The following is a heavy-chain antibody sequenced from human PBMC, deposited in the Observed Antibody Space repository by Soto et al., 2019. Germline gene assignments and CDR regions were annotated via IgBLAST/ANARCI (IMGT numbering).Heavy chain of an antibody. V-gene: IGHV4-59*01. CDR2: IYNSGTT. D-gene: IGHD2-2*01. J-gene: IGHJ3*01. CDR1: GGSISSYY. CDR3: ARVLCRSSSGYVFYYAGRDVWGEGRTV. Sequence: SETLSLTCTVSGGSISSYYWTWVRQAPGKGLEWIGYIYNSGTTYYNPSLKSRVTISVGTSKNQFSLKLSSVTAADTAGYYCARVLCRSSSGYVFYYAGRDVWGEGRTVW.